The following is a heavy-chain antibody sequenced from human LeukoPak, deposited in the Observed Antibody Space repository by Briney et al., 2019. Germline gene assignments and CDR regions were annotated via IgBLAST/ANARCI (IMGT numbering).Heavy chain of an antibody. CDR1: GDSISRSTYY. D-gene: IGHD6-25*01. CDR3: ARSSGTGTFSY. Sequence: SETLSLTCTVSGDSISRSTYYWAWIRQPPGKGLEWIGSVYYGRSPYFNPSLESRATVSVDTSKNHFSLKMSSVTAADTAVYYCARSSGTGTFSYWGQGTLVTVSS. J-gene: IGHJ4*02. V-gene: IGHV4-39*02. CDR2: VYYGRSP.